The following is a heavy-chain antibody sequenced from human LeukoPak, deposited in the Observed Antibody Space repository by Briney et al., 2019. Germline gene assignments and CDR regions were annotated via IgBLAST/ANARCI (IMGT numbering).Heavy chain of an antibody. CDR2: ISGTGTRT. J-gene: IGHJ4*02. CDR1: GFSFNSYA. CDR3: AKGVYDSSGYYVDY. V-gene: IGHV3-23*01. Sequence: GGSLRLSCAVSGFSFNSYAMAWVRQAPGKGLEWISAISGTGTRTYYSDSVKGRFTISRDNSKNTLYLQMNSLRAEDTAVYYCAKGVYDSSGYYVDYWGQGTLVTVSS. D-gene: IGHD3-22*01.